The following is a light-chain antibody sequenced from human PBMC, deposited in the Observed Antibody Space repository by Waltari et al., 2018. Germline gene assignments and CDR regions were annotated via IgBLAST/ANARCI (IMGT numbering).Light chain of an antibody. CDR3: SSYTSSSTVV. V-gene: IGLV2-18*02. J-gene: IGLJ2*01. Sequence: QSALTQPPPVSGSPGQSVSIPCTGTSTTLGSYNLVSWYQQPPGTAPKLMIYEVTNRPSGVPDRFSGSKSGNTASLTISGLQAEDEADYYCSSYTSSSTVVFGGGTKLTVL. CDR2: EVT. CDR1: STTLGSYNL.